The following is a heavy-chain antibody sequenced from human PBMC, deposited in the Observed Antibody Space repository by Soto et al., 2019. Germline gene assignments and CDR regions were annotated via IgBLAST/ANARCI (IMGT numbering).Heavy chain of an antibody. CDR1: GGSISSSTYY. CDR2: IYYSGST. V-gene: IGHV4-39*01. J-gene: IGHJ5*02. Sequence: SETLSLTCIVSGGSISSSTYYWGWIRQPPGKGLEWIGRIYYSGSTHYNPSLERRITISVDTSKNQFSLKLSSVTAADTAVYYCARVTGDWFDPWGQGTLVTVSS. D-gene: IGHD4-4*01. CDR3: ARVTGDWFDP.